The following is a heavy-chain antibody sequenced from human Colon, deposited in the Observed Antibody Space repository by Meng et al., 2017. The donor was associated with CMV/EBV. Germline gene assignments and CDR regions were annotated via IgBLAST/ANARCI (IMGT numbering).Heavy chain of an antibody. D-gene: IGHD3-9*01. V-gene: IGHV3-43*01. CDR1: GFTFHKYS. CDR2: ISWDGSST. CDR3: AKQTEEYDILTGLHS. Sequence: SGFTFHKYSMHWVHQTPGKGLEWVTLISWDGSSTYYADSVKGRFTISRDNSKKSLYLQMNSLRTEDTALYYCAKQTEEYDILTGLHSWSQGTLVTVSS. J-gene: IGHJ4*02.